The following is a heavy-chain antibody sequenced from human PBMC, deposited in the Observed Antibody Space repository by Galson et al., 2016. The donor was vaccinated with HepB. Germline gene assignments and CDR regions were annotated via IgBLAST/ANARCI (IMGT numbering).Heavy chain of an antibody. CDR2: ISYSSSYM. CDR3: ARDGRRGYDMDV. V-gene: IGHV3-21*01. Sequence: SLRLSCAASGFTFSSYSMHWVRQAPGKGLEWVSSISYSSSYMPYADAVKGRFTISGDNAKNSLYLQMNSLRDEDTAVYYCARDGRRGYDMDVWGQGTTVTVSS. CDR1: GFTFSSYS. J-gene: IGHJ6*02.